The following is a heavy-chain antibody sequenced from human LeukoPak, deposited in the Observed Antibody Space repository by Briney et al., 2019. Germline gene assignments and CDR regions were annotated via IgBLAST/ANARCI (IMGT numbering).Heavy chain of an antibody. J-gene: IGHJ3*02. CDR2: LKPPYDIP. V-gene: IGHV1-46*01. Sequence: PLASVKVSCKPSGYSFSNHCMHWVRQAPGQGHGWVGILKPPYDIPIYAQKFDRRVTMTRDMSTSTAYIELSSLTSDDTAVYFCAKEPRNILTGDYDDFDIWGQGTMVTVSS. D-gene: IGHD3-9*01. CDR1: GYSFSNHC. CDR3: AKEPRNILTGDYDDFDI.